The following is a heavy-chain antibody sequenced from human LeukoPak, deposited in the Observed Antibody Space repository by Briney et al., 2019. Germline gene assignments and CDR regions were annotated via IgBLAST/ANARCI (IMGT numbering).Heavy chain of an antibody. D-gene: IGHD3-16*01. CDR2: IRYDGSNK. Sequence: GGSLRLSCAASGFTFSSYGMHWVRQAPGKGLEWVAFIRYDGSNKYYADSVKGRFTISRDNSKNTLYLQMNSLRAEDTAVYYCASGSNDYVWGSELIYGMDVWGQGTTVTVSS. CDR1: GFTFSSYG. J-gene: IGHJ6*02. V-gene: IGHV3-30*02. CDR3: ASGSNDYVWGSELIYGMDV.